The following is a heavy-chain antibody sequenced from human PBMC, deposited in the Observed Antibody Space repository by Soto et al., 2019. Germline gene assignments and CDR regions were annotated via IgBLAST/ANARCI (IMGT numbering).Heavy chain of an antibody. CDR1: GFTFSSYA. J-gene: IGHJ4*02. CDR3: AKVTRRTIDY. V-gene: IGHV3-23*01. Sequence: GSLRGCCAASGFTFSSYAMRWVRQAPGKGLEWVSAISGSGCSTYYADSVKGRFTISRDNSKNTLYLQMNSLRAEDTAVYYCAKVTRRTIDYWGQGTLVTVSS. D-gene: IGHD2-2*01. CDR2: ISGSGCST.